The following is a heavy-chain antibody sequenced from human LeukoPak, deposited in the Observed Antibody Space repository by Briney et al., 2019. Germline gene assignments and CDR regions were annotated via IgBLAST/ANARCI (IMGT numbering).Heavy chain of an antibody. Sequence: GGSLRLSCAASGFTFRSYAMSWVRQAPGKGLEWVSSISVSGGGTYYADSVKGRFIISRDNSKNTLYLQMNSLRADDTAVYYCAKEEDPHGDYLPGYFDYWGQGTLVTVSS. D-gene: IGHD4-17*01. CDR1: GFTFRSYA. V-gene: IGHV3-23*01. CDR2: ISVSGGGT. CDR3: AKEEDPHGDYLPGYFDY. J-gene: IGHJ4*02.